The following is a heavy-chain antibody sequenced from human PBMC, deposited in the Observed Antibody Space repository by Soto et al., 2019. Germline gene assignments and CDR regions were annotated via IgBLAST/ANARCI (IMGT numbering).Heavy chain of an antibody. CDR2: VSSGGINK. Sequence: QVQVVESGGGVVQPGRSLRLSCTASGFTFSHYGMHWVRQTPGKGLEWVAVVSSGGINKYYADSVKGRFTISRDNSKNTLELQMNSLRPDDTAVYYCVKDMAAAGVIVYAFDIWGQGTMVTVSS. J-gene: IGHJ3*02. D-gene: IGHD6-13*01. CDR1: GFTFSHYG. CDR3: VKDMAAAGVIVYAFDI. V-gene: IGHV3-30*18.